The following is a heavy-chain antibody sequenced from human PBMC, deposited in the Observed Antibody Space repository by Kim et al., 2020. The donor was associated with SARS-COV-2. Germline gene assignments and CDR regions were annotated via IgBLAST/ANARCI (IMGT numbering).Heavy chain of an antibody. CDR2: T. J-gene: IGHJ4*02. Sequence: TYYIDSVKGRFTISRDNSKNTLYLQMNSLRADDTAVYYCAKDPTTSFDCWGQGVLVTVSS. V-gene: IGHV3-23*01. CDR3: AKDPTTSFDC.